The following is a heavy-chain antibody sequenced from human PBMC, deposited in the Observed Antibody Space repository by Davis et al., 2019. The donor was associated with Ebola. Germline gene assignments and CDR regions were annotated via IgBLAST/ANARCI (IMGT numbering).Heavy chain of an antibody. CDR2: ISGSGGST. CDR1: GFTFSSYA. D-gene: IGHD2-15*01. V-gene: IGHV3-23*01. CDR3: AKDLNIVVVVAAILSY. J-gene: IGHJ4*02. Sequence: GGSLRLSCAASGFTFSSYAMSWVRQAPGKGLEWVSAISGSGGSTYYADSVKGRFTISRDNSKNTLYLQMNSLRAEDTAVYYCAKDLNIVVVVAAILSYWGQGTLVTVSS.